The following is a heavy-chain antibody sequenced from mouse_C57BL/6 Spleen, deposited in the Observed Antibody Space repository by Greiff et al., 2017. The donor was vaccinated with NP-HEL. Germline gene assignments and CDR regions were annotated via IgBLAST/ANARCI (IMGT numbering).Heavy chain of an antibody. CDR3: ARAIYDGYFYYFDY. Sequence: EVHLVESGGGLVKPGGSLKLSCAASGFTFSDYGMHWVRQAPEKGLEWVAYISSGSSTIYYADTVKGRFTISRDNAKNTLFLQMTSLRSEDTAMYYCARAIYDGYFYYFDYWGQGTTLTVSS. CDR1: GFTFSDYG. J-gene: IGHJ2*01. V-gene: IGHV5-17*01. CDR2: ISSGSSTI. D-gene: IGHD2-3*01.